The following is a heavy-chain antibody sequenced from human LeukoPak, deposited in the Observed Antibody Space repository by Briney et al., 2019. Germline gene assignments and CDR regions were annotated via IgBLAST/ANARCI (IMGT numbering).Heavy chain of an antibody. CDR2: ISSSSSYI. CDR3: ARAHTSGYIADY. V-gene: IGHV3-21*01. J-gene: IGHJ4*02. Sequence: GGSLRLSCAASGFTFSSYSMNWVRQAPGKGLEWVSSISSSSSYIYYADSVKGRFTISRDNAKNSLYLQMNSLRAEDTAVYYCARAHTSGYIADYWGQGTLVTVSS. CDR1: GFTFSSYS. D-gene: IGHD5-12*01.